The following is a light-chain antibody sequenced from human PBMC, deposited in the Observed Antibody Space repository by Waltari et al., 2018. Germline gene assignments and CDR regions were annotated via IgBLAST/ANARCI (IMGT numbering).Light chain of an antibody. J-gene: IGLJ2*01. CDR1: NNDVGGYNS. CDR2: DVT. V-gene: IGLV2-14*03. Sequence: QSALTQPASVSGSPGQSITISCTGTNNDVGGYNSVSWYQQHPDKAPKLMIYDVTYRPSGVSNRFSGSKAGNTASLTISGLQAEDEADYYCLSYRRGDTPVVFGGGTKLTVL. CDR3: LSYRRGDTPVV.